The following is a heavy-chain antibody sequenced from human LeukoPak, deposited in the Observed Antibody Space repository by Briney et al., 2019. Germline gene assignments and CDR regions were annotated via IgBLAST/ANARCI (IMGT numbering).Heavy chain of an antibody. CDR1: GYTFTSYD. D-gene: IGHD2-15*01. J-gene: IGHJ4*02. Sequence: ASVKVSCKASGYTFTSYDISWMRQATGQGPEWLGWMNPSSGKTGYAQKFQGRVTMTRNTSIVTAYMELSGLTSDDMAVYFCARAGRYCRGGSCYSDDHFDYWGQGTPVTVSS. CDR3: ARAGRYCRGGSCYSDDHFDY. V-gene: IGHV1-8*01. CDR2: MNPSSGKT.